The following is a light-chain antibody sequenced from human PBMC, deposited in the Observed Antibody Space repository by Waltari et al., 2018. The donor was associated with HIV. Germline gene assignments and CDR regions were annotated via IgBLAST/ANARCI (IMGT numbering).Light chain of an antibody. CDR3: SSYISNITWV. CDR1: DSVIRSSTY. CDR2: EVS. Sequence: QSALTQPASVSGSPGLSLTISCTGTDSVIRSSTYVSWYHQHPGNAPKLVIYEVSNRPSGFSNRFSGSKSGNTASLTISGLQAEDEADYYCSSYISNITWVFGGGTKVTVL. J-gene: IGLJ2*01. V-gene: IGLV2-14*01.